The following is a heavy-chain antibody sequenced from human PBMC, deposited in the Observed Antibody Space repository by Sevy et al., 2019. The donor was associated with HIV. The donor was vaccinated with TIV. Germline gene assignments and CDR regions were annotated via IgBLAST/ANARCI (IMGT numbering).Heavy chain of an antibody. Sequence: GGSLRLSCAASGFSFNNYWMSWVRQAPGKGLEWVSSISSSSSYIYYADSVKGRFTISRDNAKNSLYLQMNSLRAEDTAVYYCARVNPTGDFDYWGQGTLVTVSS. CDR3: ARVNPTGDFDY. CDR1: GFSFNNYW. CDR2: ISSSSSYI. V-gene: IGHV3-21*01. J-gene: IGHJ4*02. D-gene: IGHD4-17*01.